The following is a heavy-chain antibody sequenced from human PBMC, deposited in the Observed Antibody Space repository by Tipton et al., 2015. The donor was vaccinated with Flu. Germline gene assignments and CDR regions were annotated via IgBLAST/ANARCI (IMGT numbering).Heavy chain of an antibody. Sequence: TLSLTCTVSGGSISSYYWSWIRQPAGKGLEWIGRIYTSGSTNYNPSLKSRVTMLVDTSKNQFSLKLSSVTAADTAVYYCARDGRLARNIRGYFDLWGRGTLVTVSS. CDR2: IYTSGST. V-gene: IGHV4-4*07. CDR1: GGSISSYY. CDR3: ARDGRLARNIRGYFDL. D-gene: IGHD1-26*01. J-gene: IGHJ2*01.